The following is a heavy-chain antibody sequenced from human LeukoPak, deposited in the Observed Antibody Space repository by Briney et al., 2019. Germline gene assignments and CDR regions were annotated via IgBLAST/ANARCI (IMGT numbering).Heavy chain of an antibody. J-gene: IGHJ5*02. Sequence: ASVTVSCKPSGYTFTGYYIHWVRQAPGQGLEWMGRINPNSGDTNYAQKFQGRVTMTRDTSISTAYMELSRLTSDDTAVYYCARDSSGSKDWFDHWGQGTLVTVSS. CDR1: GYTFTGYY. CDR2: INPNSGDT. CDR3: ARDSSGSKDWFDH. D-gene: IGHD3-22*01. V-gene: IGHV1-2*02.